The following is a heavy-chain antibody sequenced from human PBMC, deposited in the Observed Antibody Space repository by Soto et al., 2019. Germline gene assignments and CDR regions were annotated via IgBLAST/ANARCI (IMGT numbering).Heavy chain of an antibody. J-gene: IGHJ4*02. CDR3: ARADHYGDSRFDY. V-gene: IGHV4-38-2*01. D-gene: IGHD4-17*01. Sequence: SETLSLTCAVSGYSISSGYYWGWIRQPPGKGLEWIGSIYHSGSTYYNPSLRSRVTISVDTSKNQFSLKLSSVTAADTAVYYCARADHYGDSRFDYWGQGTLVTVSS. CDR1: GYSISSGYY. CDR2: IYHSGST.